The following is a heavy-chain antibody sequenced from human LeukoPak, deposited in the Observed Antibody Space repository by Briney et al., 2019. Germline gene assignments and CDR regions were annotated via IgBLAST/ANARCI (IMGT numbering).Heavy chain of an antibody. CDR1: GYSFTSYW. D-gene: IGHD6-13*01. V-gene: IGHV5-51*01. J-gene: IGHJ6*02. CDR3: ARLDGIAAAGTGYYYYYGMDV. CDR2: IYPGDSDT. Sequence: GESLKISCKGSGYSFTSYWIGWVRQMAGKGLEWMGIIYPGDSDTRYSPSFQGQVTISADKSISTAYLQWSSLKASDTAMYYCARLDGIAAAGTGYYYYYGMDVWGQGTTVTVSS.